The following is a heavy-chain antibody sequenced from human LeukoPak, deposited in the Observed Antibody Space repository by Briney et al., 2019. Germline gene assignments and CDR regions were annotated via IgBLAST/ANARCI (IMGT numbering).Heavy chain of an antibody. CDR2: INHSGST. D-gene: IGHD2-15*01. CDR1: GGSFSGYY. J-gene: IGHJ4*02. CDR3: ARGLYCSGGSCYFGY. Sequence: SETLSLTCAVYGGSFSGYYWSWIRHPPGKGLEWIGEINHSGSTNYNPSLKSRVTISVDTSKNQFSLKLSSVTAADTAVYYCARGLYCSGGSCYFGYWGQGTLVTVSS. V-gene: IGHV4-34*01.